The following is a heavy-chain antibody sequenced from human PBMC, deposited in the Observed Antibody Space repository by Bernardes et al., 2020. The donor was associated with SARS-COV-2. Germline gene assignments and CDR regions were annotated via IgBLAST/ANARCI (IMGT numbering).Heavy chain of an antibody. D-gene: IGHD4-4*01. Sequence: GGSLILSCAASGFTFSSYAMSWVRQAPGKGLEWVSAISGSGGSTYYADSVKGRFTISRDNSKNTLYLQMNSLRAEDTAVYYCAKMWGTVTVTPIGYWGQGTLVTVSS. CDR3: AKMWGTVTVTPIGY. CDR2: ISGSGGST. J-gene: IGHJ4*02. CDR1: GFTFSSYA. V-gene: IGHV3-23*01.